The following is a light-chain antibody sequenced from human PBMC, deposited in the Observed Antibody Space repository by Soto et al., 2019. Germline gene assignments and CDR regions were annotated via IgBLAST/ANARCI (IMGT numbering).Light chain of an antibody. V-gene: IGKV3D-20*02. Sequence: EIVLTQSPGTLSLSPGERATLSCRASQIVSSSYLAWYQQKPGQAPSLLIYGASSRATGIPDRFSGSGSGTDFTLTISRLEPEDFAVYYCQQRSNWPPWTLGQGTKVDI. CDR3: QQRSNWPPWT. J-gene: IGKJ1*01. CDR2: GAS. CDR1: QIVSSSY.